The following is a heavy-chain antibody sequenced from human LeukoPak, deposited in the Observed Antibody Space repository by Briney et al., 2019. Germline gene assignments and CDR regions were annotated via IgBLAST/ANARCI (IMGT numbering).Heavy chain of an antibody. CDR1: GYTFSSYG. V-gene: IGHV1-18*01. D-gene: IGHD3-9*01. CDR3: ARGILSDDTLTGP. CDR2: ISTYNGET. Sequence: ASVKVSCKTSGYTFSSYGINWVRQAPGQGLEWMGWISTYNGETHYAQNLQGRVTMTTDTSTNTAYMELRSLKSDDTAVYYSARGILSDDTLTGPWGQGTLVIVSS. J-gene: IGHJ5*02.